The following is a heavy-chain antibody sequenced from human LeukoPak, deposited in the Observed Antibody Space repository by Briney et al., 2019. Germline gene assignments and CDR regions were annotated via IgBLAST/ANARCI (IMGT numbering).Heavy chain of an antibody. CDR3: AREVRYCSSTSCYTEEYYFDY. Sequence: ASVKVSCKASGYTFTSYYMHWVRQAPGQGLEWMGIINPSGGSTSYAQKFQGRVTMTRDTSTSTVYMELSSLRSEDTAVYYCAREVRYCSSTSCYTEEYYFDYWGQGTLVTVFS. V-gene: IGHV1-46*01. J-gene: IGHJ4*02. CDR1: GYTFTSYY. D-gene: IGHD2-2*02. CDR2: INPSGGST.